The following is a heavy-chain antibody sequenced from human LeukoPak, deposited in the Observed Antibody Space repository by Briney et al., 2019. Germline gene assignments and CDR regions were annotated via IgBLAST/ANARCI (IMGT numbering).Heavy chain of an antibody. J-gene: IGHJ5*02. Sequence: PSETLSLTCTVSGGSISSSSYYWGWIRQPPGKGLEWIGSIYHSGSTNYNPSLKSRVTISVDTSKNQFSLKLSSVTAADTAVYYCARVGSSGWYWFDPWGQGTLVTVSS. V-gene: IGHV4-39*07. CDR2: IYHSGST. CDR3: ARVGSSGWYWFDP. CDR1: GGSISSSSYY. D-gene: IGHD6-19*01.